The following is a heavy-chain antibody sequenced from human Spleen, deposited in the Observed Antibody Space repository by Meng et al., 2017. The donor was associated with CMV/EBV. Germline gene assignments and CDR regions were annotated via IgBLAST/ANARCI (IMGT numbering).Heavy chain of an antibody. J-gene: IGHJ5*02. Sequence: QRRRTEPGQGLRKPSQTPSLTCTVSGASISSGTYYWGWSRQLPGKGLEWIAYIHYSGSTYYSPSLKSRVTISVDTSRNQLSLKLSSMTAADTAVYYCARYVFDSSSLYSNWFDPWGQGTLVTVSS. V-gene: IGHV4-31*04. CDR3: ARYVFDSSSLYSNWFDP. CDR2: IHYSGST. CDR1: GASISSGTYY. D-gene: IGHD3-22*01.